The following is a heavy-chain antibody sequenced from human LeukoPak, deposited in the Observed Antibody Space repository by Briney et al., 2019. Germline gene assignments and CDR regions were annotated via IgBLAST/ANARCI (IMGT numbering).Heavy chain of an antibody. V-gene: IGHV1-18*01. CDR1: GGTFSSYA. CDR3: ARDRGKLRFLEWLPRVWFDP. D-gene: IGHD3-3*01. Sequence: ASVKVSCKASGGTFSSYAISWVRQAPGQGLEWMGWISAYNGNTNYAQKLQGRATMTTDTSTSTAYMELRSLRSDDTAVYYCARDRGKLRFLEWLPRVWFDPWGQGTLVTVSS. CDR2: ISAYNGNT. J-gene: IGHJ5*02.